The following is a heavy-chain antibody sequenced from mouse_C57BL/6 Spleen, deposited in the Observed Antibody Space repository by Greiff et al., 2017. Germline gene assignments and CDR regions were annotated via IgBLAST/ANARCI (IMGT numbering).Heavy chain of an antibody. D-gene: IGHD3-2*02. CDR3: SRGQLMLRGDY. J-gene: IGHJ2*01. CDR2: ILPGSGST. V-gene: IGHV1-9*01. CDR1: GYTFTGYW. Sequence: VQLQQSGAELMKPGASVKLSCKATGYTFTGYWIEWVKQRPGHGLEWIGEILPGSGSTNYNEKVKGKATFTADTSSNTAYLQISSLTTGYSALYYCSRGQLMLRGDYWGQGTTLTVSS.